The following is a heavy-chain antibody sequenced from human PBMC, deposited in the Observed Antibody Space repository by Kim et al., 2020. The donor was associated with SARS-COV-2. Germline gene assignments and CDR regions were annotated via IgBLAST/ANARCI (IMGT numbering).Heavy chain of an antibody. V-gene: IGHV4-61*01. CDR1: GGSVSSGSYY. CDR2: IYYSGST. Sequence: SETLSLTCTVSGGSVSSGSYYWSWIRQPPGKGLEWIGYIYYSGSTNYNPSLKSRVTISVDTSKNQFSLKLSSVTAADTAVYYCARGPEQWLVLDYYYYG. J-gene: IGHJ6*01. D-gene: IGHD6-19*01. CDR3: ARGPEQWLVLDYYYYG.